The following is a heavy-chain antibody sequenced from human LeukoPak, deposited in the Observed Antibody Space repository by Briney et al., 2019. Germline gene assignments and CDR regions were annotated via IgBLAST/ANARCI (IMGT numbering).Heavy chain of an antibody. CDR1: GYTFTSYG. J-gene: IGHJ6*02. Sequence: ASVKVSCKASGYTFTSYGISWVRQAPGQGLEWMGWISAYNGNTNYAQKLQGRVTMTRNTSISTAYMELSSLRSEDTAVYYCARRHDFWSGYYTGINPSLSDGMDVWGQGTTVTVSS. CDR3: ARRHDFWSGYYTGINPSLSDGMDV. CDR2: ISAYNGNT. D-gene: IGHD3-3*01. V-gene: IGHV1-18*01.